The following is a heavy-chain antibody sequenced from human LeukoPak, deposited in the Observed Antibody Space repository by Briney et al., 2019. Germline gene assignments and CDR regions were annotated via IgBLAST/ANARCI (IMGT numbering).Heavy chain of an antibody. V-gene: IGHV1-18*01. CDR1: GYTFTSYG. CDR2: ISAYNGNT. Sequence: AASVKVSXKASGYTFTSYGISWVRQAPGQGLEWMGWISAYNGNTNYAQKLQGRVTMTTDTSTSTAYMELRSLRSDDTAVYYCARDGRYGDQVRFDIWGQGTMVTVSS. J-gene: IGHJ3*02. CDR3: ARDGRYGDQVRFDI. D-gene: IGHD4-17*01.